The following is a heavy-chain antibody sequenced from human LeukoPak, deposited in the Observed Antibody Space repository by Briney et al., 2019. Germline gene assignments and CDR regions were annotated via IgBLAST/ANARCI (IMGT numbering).Heavy chain of an antibody. CDR2: MNGEGTTI. Sequence: GGSLRLSCATSGLTFRTTWMHWVRQAPGKGLMWVSRMNGEGTTIDYADSVKGRFTVSRDYAKNILFLQMNNLRTEDTALYFCATARNFRFEYWGQGSLVIVSA. D-gene: IGHD1-7*01. J-gene: IGHJ4*02. CDR3: ATARNFRFEY. V-gene: IGHV3-74*01. CDR1: GLTFRTTW.